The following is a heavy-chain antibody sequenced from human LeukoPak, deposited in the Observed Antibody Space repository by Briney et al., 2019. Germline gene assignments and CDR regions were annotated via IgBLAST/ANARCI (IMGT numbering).Heavy chain of an antibody. V-gene: IGHV1-3*01. CDR3: ARALLWFGEPLDY. J-gene: IGHJ4*02. CDR2: INAGNGNT. Sequence: ASVKVSCKASGYTFTSYAMHWVRQAPGQRLEWMGWINAGNGNTKYSQKFQGRVTITRDTSASTAYIELSSLRSEDTAVYYCARALLWFGEPLDYWGQGTLVTVSS. D-gene: IGHD3-10*01. CDR1: GYTFTSYA.